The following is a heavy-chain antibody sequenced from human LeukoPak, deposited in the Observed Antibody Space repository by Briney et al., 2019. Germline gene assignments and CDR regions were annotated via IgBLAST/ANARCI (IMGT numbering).Heavy chain of an antibody. D-gene: IGHD2-21*02. CDR3: AKKGAVTATGYFDY. CDR1: GFTFSNYA. CDR2: ITNSGGGT. V-gene: IGHV3-23*01. Sequence: EGSLRLSCAASGFTFSNYAMSWVRQAPGKGLEWVSGITNSGGGTFYADSVKGRFTISRDNSKNTLYLQMNNLRAEDTAIYYCAKKGAVTATGYFDYWGQGTLVTVSS. J-gene: IGHJ4*02.